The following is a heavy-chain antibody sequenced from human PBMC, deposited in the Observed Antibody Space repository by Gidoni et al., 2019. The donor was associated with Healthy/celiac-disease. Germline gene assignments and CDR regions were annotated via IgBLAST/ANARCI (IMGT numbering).Heavy chain of an antibody. CDR3: ARAWMATIENWNEGPYYYMDV. CDR1: GGSISSYY. J-gene: IGHJ6*03. CDR2: IYYSGST. Sequence: QVQLQESGPGLVKPSETLSLTCTVSGGSISSYYWSWIRQPPGKGLEWIGYIYYSGSTNYNPSLKSRVTISVDTSKNQFSLKLSSVTAADTAVYYCARAWMATIENWNEGPYYYMDVWGKGTTVTVSS. D-gene: IGHD5-12*01. V-gene: IGHV4-59*01.